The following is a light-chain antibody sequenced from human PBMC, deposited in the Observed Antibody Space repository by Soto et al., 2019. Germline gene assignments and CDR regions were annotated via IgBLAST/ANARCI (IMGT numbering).Light chain of an antibody. J-gene: IGKJ1*01. CDR3: QQYGSSPWT. Sequence: IVWTQSPAILALSPGDRATLSCRASQSFSSSYLAWYQHKPGQAPRLLIHGASTRATSFPARFSGSGSGTDFTLTISRLEPEDFAVYYCQQYGSSPWTFGQGTKVDIK. V-gene: IGKV3-20*01. CDR2: GAS. CDR1: QSFSSSY.